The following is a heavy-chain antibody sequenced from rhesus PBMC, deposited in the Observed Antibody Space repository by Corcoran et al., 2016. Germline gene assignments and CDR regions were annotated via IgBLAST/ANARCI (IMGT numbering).Heavy chain of an antibody. CDR2: IYGSGSST. CDR3: ARGRDEDDYGYYLSTYYFDY. V-gene: IGHV4S11*01. Sequence: QVQLQESGPGLVKPLETLSLTCAVSGGSISSNYWSWIRQPPGKGLEWIGYIYGSGSSTNYNPSLKSRVTLSVDTSKNQFSLKLSFVTAADTAVYYCARGRDEDDYGYYLSTYYFDYWGQGVLVTVSS. J-gene: IGHJ4*01. D-gene: IGHD3-9*01. CDR1: GGSISSNY.